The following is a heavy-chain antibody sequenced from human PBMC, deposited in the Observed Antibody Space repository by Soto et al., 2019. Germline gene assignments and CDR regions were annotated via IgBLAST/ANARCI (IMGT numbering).Heavy chain of an antibody. V-gene: IGHV4-39*02. D-gene: IGHD6-19*01. Sequence: SETLSLTCAVSGGSIDNSTYYWGWIRQPPGKGLEWIGSVYYSGSSYYSPSLKSRVTMSVDSSKNHFSLVLDSVTAADTAVYYCVSINAGGWYYFDYWGQGILVTVSS. CDR1: GGSIDNSTYY. CDR2: VYYSGSS. CDR3: VSINAGGWYYFDY. J-gene: IGHJ4*02.